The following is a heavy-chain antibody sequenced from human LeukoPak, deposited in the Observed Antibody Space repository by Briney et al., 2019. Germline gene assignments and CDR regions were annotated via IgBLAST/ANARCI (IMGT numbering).Heavy chain of an antibody. V-gene: IGHV3-23*01. Sequence: PGGSLRLSCAASGFTFRSYAMNWVRQAPGKGLEWVSVISGSGGSTYYADSVKGRFTISRDNSKNTLYLQMNSLRAEDTAVYYCSLRGDNDAFDIWGQGTPVTVSS. CDR3: SLRGDNDAFDI. D-gene: IGHD3-10*01. CDR1: GFTFRSYA. J-gene: IGHJ3*02. CDR2: ISGSGGST.